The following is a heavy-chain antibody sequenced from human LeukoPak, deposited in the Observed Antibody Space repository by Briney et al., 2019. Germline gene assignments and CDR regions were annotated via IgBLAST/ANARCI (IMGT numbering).Heavy chain of an antibody. V-gene: IGHV3-33*01. D-gene: IGHD3-9*01. J-gene: IGHJ5*02. CDR2: IWYDGSNK. CDR1: GXTFSNSG. CDR3: ARDHTEESWSDTLTGYNWFDP. Sequence: GRSLRLSCAASGXTFSNSGMHWVRQAPGKGLEWVAVIWYDGSNKHYADSVKGRFTISRDNSKNTLFLQMNSLRAEDTAVYYCARDHTEESWSDTLTGYNWFDPWGQGTLVIVSS.